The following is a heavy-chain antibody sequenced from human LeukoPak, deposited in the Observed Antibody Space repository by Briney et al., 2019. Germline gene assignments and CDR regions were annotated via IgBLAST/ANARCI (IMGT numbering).Heavy chain of an antibody. CDR1: GFSLSTSGVG. V-gene: IGHV2-5*02. CDR3: AHTVTYSLGDAFDI. CDR2: IYWDDAK. D-gene: IGHD2-15*01. J-gene: IGHJ3*02. Sequence: SGPTLVNPTQTLTLTCTFSGFSLSTSGVGVRWIRQPPRKALEWLALIYWDDAKRYSPSLKSRLTITQDTSNNQVVLTMTNMDPVDTATYYCAHTVTYSLGDAFDIWGQGTMVTVSS.